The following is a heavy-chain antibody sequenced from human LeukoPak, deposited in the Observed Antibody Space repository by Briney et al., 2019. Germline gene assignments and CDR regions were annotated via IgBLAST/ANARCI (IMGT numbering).Heavy chain of an antibody. D-gene: IGHD6-19*01. CDR3: ARGHIAVAGMDWFDP. Sequence: SETLSLTCTVSGDSTSSESYYWTWIRQPAGKGLEWLGHIYARGSANHNPSLESRVTISVDTSKNQFSLKLTSVTAADTAVYYCARGHIAVAGMDWFDPWGQGTLVTVSS. V-gene: IGHV4-61*09. CDR1: GDSTSSESYY. CDR2: IYARGSA. J-gene: IGHJ5*02.